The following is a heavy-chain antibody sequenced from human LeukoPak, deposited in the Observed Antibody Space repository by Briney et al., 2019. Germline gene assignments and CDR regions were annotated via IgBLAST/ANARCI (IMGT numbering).Heavy chain of an antibody. V-gene: IGHV1-8*01. CDR2: MNPNSGNT. D-gene: IGHD3-16*02. J-gene: IGHJ4*02. Sequence: GASVKVSCKASGYTFTSYDINWVRQATGQGLEWMGWMNPNSGNTGYAQKFQGRVTMTRNTSISTAYMELSSLRSEDTAVYYCARVTFGGVVADFDYSGQGTLVTVST. CDR1: GYTFTSYD. CDR3: ARVTFGGVVADFDY.